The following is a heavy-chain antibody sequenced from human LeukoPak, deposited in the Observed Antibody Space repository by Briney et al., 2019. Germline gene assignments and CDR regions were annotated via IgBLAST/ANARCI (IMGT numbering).Heavy chain of an antibody. Sequence: PGGSLRLSCAASGFTFSSYAMGWVRQAPGKGLEWVSAISGSGDTYYADSVKGRFTISRDNSKNTLYLQMNSLRAEDTAVYYCARTGGSDKRGYFDYWGQGTLVTVSS. D-gene: IGHD1-14*01. CDR3: ARTGGSDKRGYFDY. J-gene: IGHJ4*02. CDR2: ISGSGDT. CDR1: GFTFSSYA. V-gene: IGHV3-23*01.